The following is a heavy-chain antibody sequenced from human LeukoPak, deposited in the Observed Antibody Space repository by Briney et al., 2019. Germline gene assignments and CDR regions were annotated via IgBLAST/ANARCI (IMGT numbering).Heavy chain of an antibody. J-gene: IGHJ3*02. CDR3: ASRSIAVAGDAFDI. V-gene: IGHV4-59*12. D-gene: IGHD6-19*01. CDR2: IYYSGST. Sequence: PSETLSLTCTVSGGSISSYYWSWIRQPPGQGLEWVGYIYYSGSTNYNPSPKSRITISVDTSKNQFSLKLSSVTAADTAVYYCASRSIAVAGDAFDIWGQGTMVTVSS. CDR1: GGSISSYY.